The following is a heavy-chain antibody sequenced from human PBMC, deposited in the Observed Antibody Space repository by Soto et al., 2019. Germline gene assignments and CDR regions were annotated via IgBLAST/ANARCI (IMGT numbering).Heavy chain of an antibody. V-gene: IGHV1-18*01. D-gene: IGHD2-2*01. J-gene: IGHJ6*02. CDR1: GYSFTSYG. Sequence: QVQLVQSAGGAKKPGASVKFSCKASGYSFTSYGIRWVRRAPGPGLDWMGWISPCNGHTQFVQRLQGRVTMTTDTSTKTAYMEMRNLKSDDTAHYYCARDLTIVPATQPRFENYGMDVWGQGTPVIVSS. CDR3: ARDLTIVPATQPRFENYGMDV. CDR2: ISPCNGHT.